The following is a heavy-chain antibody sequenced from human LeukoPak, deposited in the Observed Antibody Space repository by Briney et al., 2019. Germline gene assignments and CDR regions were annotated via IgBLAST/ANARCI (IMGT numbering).Heavy chain of an antibody. CDR1: GGSISRGGYY. CDR3: ARATGGIDYGGFSQHPDFDY. J-gene: IGHJ4*02. D-gene: IGHD4-23*01. Sequence: SETLSLTCTVSGGSISRGGYYWSWIRQHPGKGLDWLGYIYYSESTYYNPSLKSRVTISVDTSKNQFSLKLSSVTAADTAVYYCARATGGIDYGGFSQHPDFDYWGQGTLVTVSS. V-gene: IGHV4-31*03. CDR2: IYYSEST.